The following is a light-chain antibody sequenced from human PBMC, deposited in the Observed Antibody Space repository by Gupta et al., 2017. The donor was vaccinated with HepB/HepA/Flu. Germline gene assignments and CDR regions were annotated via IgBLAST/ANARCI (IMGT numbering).Light chain of an antibody. CDR1: QSISSY. CDR2: AAS. CDR3: QQSYSTLT. Sequence: DIQMTHFPSSLSASVGDRVTITCRASQSISSYLNWYQQKPGKAPKLLIYAASSLQSGVPSRFSGSGSGTDFTLTISSLQPEDFATYYCQQSYSTLTFGGGTKVEIK. J-gene: IGKJ4*01. V-gene: IGKV1-39*01.